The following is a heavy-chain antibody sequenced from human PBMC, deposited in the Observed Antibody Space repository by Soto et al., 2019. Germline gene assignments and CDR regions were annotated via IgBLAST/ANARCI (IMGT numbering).Heavy chain of an antibody. CDR1: GASISGFY. Sequence: PSETLSLTCTVSGASISGFYWSWIRKSAGKGLEWIGRIYATGTTDYNPSLKSRVMMSVDTSRKQFSLKLRSVTAADTAVYYCAGDGTKTLRDWFDPWGQGISVTVSS. J-gene: IGHJ5*02. CDR2: IYATGTT. V-gene: IGHV4-4*07. D-gene: IGHD1-1*01. CDR3: AGDGTKTLRDWFDP.